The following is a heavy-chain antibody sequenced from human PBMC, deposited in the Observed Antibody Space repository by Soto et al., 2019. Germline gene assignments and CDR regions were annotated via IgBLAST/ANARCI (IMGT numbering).Heavy chain of an antibody. V-gene: IGHV4-34*01. D-gene: IGHD4-17*01. J-gene: IGHJ4*02. CDR1: GGSFSCYR. CDR3: ARIPGSDYSDPQDY. CDR2: VTHSGSP. Sequence: SETLSLTCAVYGGSFSCYRWTWIRQPPGRGLDWIGEVTHSGSPNYNPSLKSRVTISVDTSKNQFSLTLSSVTAADTAVYYCARIPGSDYSDPQDYWGQGTLVTVSS.